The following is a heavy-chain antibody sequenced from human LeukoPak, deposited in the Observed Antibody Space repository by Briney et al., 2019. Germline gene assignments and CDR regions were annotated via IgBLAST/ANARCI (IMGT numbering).Heavy chain of an antibody. V-gene: IGHV3-48*01. CDR1: GFTFSSYS. CDR3: ARVWDVRAAACFDY. CDR2: ISSSSSTI. J-gene: IGHJ4*02. Sequence: PGGSLRLSCAASGFTFSSYSMNWVRQAPGKGLEWVSYISSSSSTIYYADSVKGRFTISRDNAKNSLYLQMNSLRAEDTAVYYCARVWDVRAAACFDYWGQGTLVTVSS. D-gene: IGHD6-13*01.